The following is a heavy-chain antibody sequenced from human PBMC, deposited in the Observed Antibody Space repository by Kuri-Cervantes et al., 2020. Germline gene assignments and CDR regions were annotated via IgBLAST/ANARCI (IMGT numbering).Heavy chain of an antibody. CDR2: VNWNGAIT. D-gene: IGHD7-27*01. V-gene: IGHV3-20*04. CDR1: GFTFSNYG. J-gene: IGHJ2*01. CDR3: ARDVSTDWGHFEYIDL. Sequence: GGSLRLSCAASGFTFSNYGIHWVRRGPGKGLEWVANVNWNGAITDLADSVKGRFTISRDNAKKSLYLEMNSLRVDDTALYYCARDVSTDWGHFEYIDLWGRGTLVTVSS.